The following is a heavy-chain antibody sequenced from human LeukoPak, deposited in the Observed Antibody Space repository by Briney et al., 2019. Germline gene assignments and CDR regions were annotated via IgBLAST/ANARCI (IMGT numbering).Heavy chain of an antibody. D-gene: IGHD1-1*01. CDR2: IQDDGSVK. Sequence: GGSLRLSCAASGFTFSKSWMSWVRQAPGQGLEWVAAIQDDGSVKDYVDSVKGRYTISRDNAKNSLYLQMNSLRAEDTAVYYCATYTNWVAGDVWGQGTTVTVSS. CDR3: ATYTNWVAGDV. J-gene: IGHJ6*02. V-gene: IGHV3-7*01. CDR1: GFTFSKSW.